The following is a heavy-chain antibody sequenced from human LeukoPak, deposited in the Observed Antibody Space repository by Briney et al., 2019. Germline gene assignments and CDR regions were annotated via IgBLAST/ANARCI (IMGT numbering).Heavy chain of an antibody. V-gene: IGHV3-23*01. CDR3: AKAGGKYCSVGSCYAFDY. J-gene: IGHJ4*02. D-gene: IGHD2-15*01. CDR1: GFTFSTPA. Sequence: PGGSLRLSCAASGFTFSTPAMSWVRQAPGKGLEWVSAISGSGSSTYYADSVKGRFTISRDNSKNTLYLQMNSLRAEDTALYYCAKAGGKYCSVGSCYAFDYWGQGNLVTVSS. CDR2: ISGSGSST.